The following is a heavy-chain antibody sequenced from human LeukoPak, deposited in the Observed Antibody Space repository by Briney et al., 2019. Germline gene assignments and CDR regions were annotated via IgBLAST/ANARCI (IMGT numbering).Heavy chain of an antibody. Sequence: SHPPSLTCAISGDSVSSNSAAWNWIRQSPSRGLERLGRTYYRSKWSTDYAVSVNSRITVNPDTSENQYSLQLNSVTPEDTAVYYCARLENWAFDFWGQGTLITVSS. CDR1: GDSVSSNSAA. J-gene: IGHJ4*02. CDR2: TYYRSKWST. CDR3: ARLENWAFDF. D-gene: IGHD7-27*01. V-gene: IGHV6-1*01.